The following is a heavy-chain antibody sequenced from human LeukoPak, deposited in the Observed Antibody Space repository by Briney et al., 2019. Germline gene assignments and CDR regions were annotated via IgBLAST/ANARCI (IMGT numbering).Heavy chain of an antibody. J-gene: IGHJ4*02. D-gene: IGHD6-13*01. V-gene: IGHV1-69*04. Sequence: SVKVSCKASGGTFSSYAISWVRQAPGQGLEWMGRIIPILGIANYAQKFQGRVTITADKSTSTAYMELSSLRSEDTAVYYCARDLIPPGYSSSPYYFDDWGQGTLVTVSS. CDR1: GGTFSSYA. CDR2: IIPILGIA. CDR3: ARDLIPPGYSSSPYYFDD.